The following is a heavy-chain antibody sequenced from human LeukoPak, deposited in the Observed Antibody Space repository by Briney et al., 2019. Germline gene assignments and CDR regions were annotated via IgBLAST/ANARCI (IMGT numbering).Heavy chain of an antibody. J-gene: IGHJ4*02. V-gene: IGHV3-23*01. CDR2: ISGSVGST. Sequence: PGGSLRLSCAASGFTFSSYAMSWVRQAPGKGLEWVSGISGSVGSTYYADSVKGRFTISRDNSKNTLYLQMNSLRADDTAVYYCATHCSSTSCYSRSDYWGQGTLVTVSS. CDR1: GFTFSSYA. D-gene: IGHD2-2*02. CDR3: ATHCSSTSCYSRSDY.